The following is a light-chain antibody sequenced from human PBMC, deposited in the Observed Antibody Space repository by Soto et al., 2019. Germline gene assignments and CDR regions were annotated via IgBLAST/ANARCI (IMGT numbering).Light chain of an antibody. CDR2: GTS. CDR3: QQYGSSPIT. CDR1: RSVSDTL. V-gene: IGKV3-20*01. Sequence: EIVLTQSPGSLSLSPGERATLSCRADRSVSDTLLTWFQQKPGQAPRLLIFGTSNRAPGIPDRFSGSGSGTDFTLTISRLEPEDFAVYYCQQYGSSPITFGQGTRLEI. J-gene: IGKJ5*01.